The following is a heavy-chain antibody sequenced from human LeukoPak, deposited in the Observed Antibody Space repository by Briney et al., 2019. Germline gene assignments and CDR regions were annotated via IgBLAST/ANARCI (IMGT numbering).Heavy chain of an antibody. CDR1: GYTFTSYG. D-gene: IGHD2-15*01. CDR3: ARDKVAGYCSGGSCYFDY. Sequence: EASVNVSCKASGYTFTSYGISWVRQAPGQGLEWMGWISAYNGNTNYAQKLQGRVTMTTDTSTSTAYMELRSLRSDDTAVYYCARDKVAGYCSGGSCYFDYWAREPWSPSPQ. V-gene: IGHV1-18*01. J-gene: IGHJ4*02. CDR2: ISAYNGNT.